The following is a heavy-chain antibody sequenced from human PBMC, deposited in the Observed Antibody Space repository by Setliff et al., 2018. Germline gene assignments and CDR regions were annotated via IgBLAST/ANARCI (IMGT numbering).Heavy chain of an antibody. CDR2: IYPGDSIT. Sequence: GESLKISCKGSGYSFSTCWIGWVRQMPGKGLEWMGIIYPGDSITRYSPSFQGQVTISVDKSINTAYLQWSSLRASDTAIYYCARQPIGYCSSPTCYWGQGTLVTVSS. J-gene: IGHJ4*02. V-gene: IGHV5-51*01. CDR1: GYSFSTCW. CDR3: ARQPIGYCSSPTCY. D-gene: IGHD2-2*01.